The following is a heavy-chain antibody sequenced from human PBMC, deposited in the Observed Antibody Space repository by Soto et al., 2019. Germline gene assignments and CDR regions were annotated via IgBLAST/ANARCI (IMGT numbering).Heavy chain of an antibody. J-gene: IGHJ4*02. CDR2: IDSSSNSI. CDR1: GFTFSSYS. D-gene: IGHD2-2*01. Sequence: EVQLVESGGGLVKPGGSLRLSCAASGFTFSSYSMSWVRQAPGKGLEWVSAIDSSSNSIYYADTVKGRFTISRDNAKNPLDLHMRRLLGEDTAVYDCARVGNTTRRVDYCGQGNLVTVCS. V-gene: IGHV3-21*01. CDR3: ARVGNTTRRVDY.